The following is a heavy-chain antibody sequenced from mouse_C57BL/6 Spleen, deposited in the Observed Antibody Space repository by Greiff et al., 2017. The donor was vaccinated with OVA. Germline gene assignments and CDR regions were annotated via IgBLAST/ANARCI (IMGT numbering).Heavy chain of an antibody. Sequence: LQESGPELVKPGASVKISCKASGYTFTDYYINWVKQRPGQGLEWIGWIFPGSGSTYYNEKFKGKATLTVDKSSSTAYMLLSSLTSEDSAVYFCARSITTVVARGAMDYWGQGTSVTVSS. V-gene: IGHV1-75*01. CDR2: IFPGSGST. CDR3: ARSITTVVARGAMDY. J-gene: IGHJ4*01. D-gene: IGHD1-1*01. CDR1: GYTFTDYY.